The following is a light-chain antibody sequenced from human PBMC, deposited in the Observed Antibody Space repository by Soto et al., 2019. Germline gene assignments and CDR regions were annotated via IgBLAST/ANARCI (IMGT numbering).Light chain of an antibody. CDR1: SSDVGTYNL. Sequence: QSVLTQPASVSGSPGQSITISCTGTSSDVGTYNLVSWYQHHPGTAPKVMIYDVNKRPSGVSFRFSGSKSGNKASLTISGLQAEDEADYYCYSYVGSGTWVFGGGTKVTVL. V-gene: IGLV2-23*02. CDR2: DVN. J-gene: IGLJ3*02. CDR3: YSYVGSGTWV.